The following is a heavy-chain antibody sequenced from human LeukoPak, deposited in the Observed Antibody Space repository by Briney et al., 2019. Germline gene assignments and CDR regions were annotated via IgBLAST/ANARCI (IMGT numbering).Heavy chain of an antibody. CDR3: ARITRGKAAAGPGGYYYYGMDV. CDR1: GFSLSTSGMC. D-gene: IGHD6-13*01. V-gene: IGHV2-70*11. Sequence: MVSGPTLVNPTQTLTLTCTFSGFSLSTSGMCVSWIRQPPGKALEWLARIDWDDDKYYSTSLKTRLTISKDTSKNQVVLTMTNMDPVDTATYYCARITRGKAAAGPGGYYYYGMDVWGQGTTVTVSS. J-gene: IGHJ6*02. CDR2: IDWDDDK.